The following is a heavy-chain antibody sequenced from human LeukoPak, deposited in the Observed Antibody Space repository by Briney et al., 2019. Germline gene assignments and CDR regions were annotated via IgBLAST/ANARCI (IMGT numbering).Heavy chain of an antibody. J-gene: IGHJ4*02. CDR1: GFTFSSYG. Sequence: GGSLRLSCAASGFTFSSYGMHWVRQAPGKGLEWVAVIWYDGSNKYYADSVKGRFTISRDNSKNTLYLQMNSLRAEDTAVYYCARDAYDFWSGHTLVYWGQGTLVTVSS. D-gene: IGHD3-3*01. CDR2: IWYDGSNK. CDR3: ARDAYDFWSGHTLVY. V-gene: IGHV3-33*01.